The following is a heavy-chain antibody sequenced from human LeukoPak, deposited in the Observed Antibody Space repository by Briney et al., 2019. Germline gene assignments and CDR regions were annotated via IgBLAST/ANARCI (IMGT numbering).Heavy chain of an antibody. Sequence: GGSPRLSCAASAFTSSNYAMSWVRQAPGKGLEWVSAISGSGANTYYADSVKGRFTISRDNSKNTLYLQMNSLRAEDTAVYYCARDLNGMDVWGQGTLVTVSS. CDR1: AFTSSNYA. CDR3: ARDLNGMDV. CDR2: ISGSGANT. J-gene: IGHJ6*02. V-gene: IGHV3-23*01.